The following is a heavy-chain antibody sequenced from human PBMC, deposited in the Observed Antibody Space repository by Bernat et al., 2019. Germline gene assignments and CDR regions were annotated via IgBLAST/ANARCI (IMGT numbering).Heavy chain of an antibody. J-gene: IGHJ4*02. Sequence: EVQLVESGGGLVQPGGSLRLSCAASGFTFSSYWMSWVRQAPGKGLEWVANINQDGSEKYYVDSVKGRFTISRDNAQTSLYLQMNSLRAEDTAVYYCARSPRTGDVDYWGQGTLVTVSS. CDR3: ARSPRTGDVDY. CDR2: INQDGSEK. D-gene: IGHD7-27*01. CDR1: GFTFSSYW. V-gene: IGHV3-7*03.